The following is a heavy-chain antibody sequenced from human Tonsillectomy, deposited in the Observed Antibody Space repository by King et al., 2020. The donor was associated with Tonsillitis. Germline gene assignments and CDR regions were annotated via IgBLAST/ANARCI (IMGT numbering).Heavy chain of an antibody. J-gene: IGHJ4*02. Sequence: VQLVESGGGVVQPGRSLRLSCAASGFTFSSYAMHWVRQAPGKGLEWVAVISYDGSNKYYADSVKGRFTISRDNSKNTLYLQMNSLRAEDTAVYYCARVEGVLEWLLWDYFDYWGQGTLVPVSS. D-gene: IGHD3-3*01. V-gene: IGHV3-30*04. CDR2: ISYDGSNK. CDR1: GFTFSSYA. CDR3: ARVEGVLEWLLWDYFDY.